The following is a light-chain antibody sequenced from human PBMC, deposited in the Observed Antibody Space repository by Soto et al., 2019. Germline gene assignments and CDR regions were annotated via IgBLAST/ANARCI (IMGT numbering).Light chain of an antibody. CDR1: QSVSNNY. CDR3: QQYGSSPLT. CDR2: GAS. Sequence: EIVLMQSPGTLSLSQGERATLSCRASQSVSNNYLAWYQQKPGQAPRLLIFGASSRATGIPDRFSGSGSGTDFTLTISRLEPEDFAVYYCQQYGSSPLTFGGGT. V-gene: IGKV3-20*01. J-gene: IGKJ4*01.